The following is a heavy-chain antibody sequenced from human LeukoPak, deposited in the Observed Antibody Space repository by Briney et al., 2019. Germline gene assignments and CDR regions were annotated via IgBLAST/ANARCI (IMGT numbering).Heavy chain of an antibody. D-gene: IGHD4-11*01. CDR2: IYPGDVDT. V-gene: IGHV5-51*01. Sequence: GPSLQISCKASGSLFSTYWIGWVRPPPGKGLEWMGIIYPGDVDTSYSRCFQGEPPIPAAKSRTTAYLLCRSLKASDTAMYCGAIVTVTTTGLFGHQSPHYFDSWGQGTLVTVSS. CDR3: AIVTVTTTGLFGHQSPHYFDS. J-gene: IGHJ4*02. CDR1: GSLFSTYW.